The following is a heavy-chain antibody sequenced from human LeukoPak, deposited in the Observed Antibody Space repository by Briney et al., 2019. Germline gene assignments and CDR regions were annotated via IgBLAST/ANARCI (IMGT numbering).Heavy chain of an antibody. J-gene: IGHJ3*02. V-gene: IGHV1-46*01. Sequence: AASVKVSCKASGYTFTSYYMHWVRQAPGQGLEWMGIINPSGGSTSYAQKFQGRVTMTRDTSTSTVYMELSSLRSEDTAVYYCARVCPNCSSGWYGGAFDIWGQGTMVTVSS. CDR1: GYTFTSYY. CDR2: INPSGGST. D-gene: IGHD6-19*01. CDR3: ARVCPNCSSGWYGGAFDI.